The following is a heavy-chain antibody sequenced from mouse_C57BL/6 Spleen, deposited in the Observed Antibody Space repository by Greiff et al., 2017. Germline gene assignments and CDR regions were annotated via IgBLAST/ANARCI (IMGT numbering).Heavy chain of an antibody. Sequence: QVQLQQPGAELVMPGASVKLSCKASGYTFTSYWMHWVKQRPGPGLEWIGEIDPSDSYTNYNQKFKGKSTLTVDKSSSTAYMQLSSLTSEDSAVYYCARGVVATRAMDYWGQGTSVTVSS. V-gene: IGHV1-69*01. J-gene: IGHJ4*01. D-gene: IGHD1-1*01. CDR2: IDPSDSYT. CDR1: GYTFTSYW. CDR3: ARGVVATRAMDY.